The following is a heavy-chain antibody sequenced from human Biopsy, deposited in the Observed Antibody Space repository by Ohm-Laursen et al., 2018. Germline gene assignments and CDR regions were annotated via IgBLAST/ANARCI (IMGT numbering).Heavy chain of an antibody. CDR2: INPNGGDT. D-gene: IGHD3-10*01. CDR3: ARASMMRGVMDVDY. J-gene: IGHJ4*02. V-gene: IGHV1-2*02. CDR1: GYTFTGHY. Sequence: SVKASCKASGYTFTGHYMHWVRQAPGQGLEWMGWINPNGGDTNYAQKFQGRVTMTTDTSGSTAYMELSRLTFDDTAVYYCARASMMRGVMDVDYWGQGTLVIVSS.